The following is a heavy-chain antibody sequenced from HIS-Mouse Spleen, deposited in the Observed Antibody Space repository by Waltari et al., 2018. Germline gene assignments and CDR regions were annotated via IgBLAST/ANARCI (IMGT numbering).Heavy chain of an antibody. Sequence: QLQLQESGPGLVKPSETLSLTCTVSGGSISSSSYYWGWIRQPPGKGLEWIGSIYYSGRTYDNPSLKRRGTISVDTSKNQFSLKLSSVTAADTAVYYCALISGLDRSSSWTKVDYWGQGTLVTVSS. CDR3: ALISGLDRSSSWTKVDY. CDR1: GGSISSSSYY. D-gene: IGHD6-13*01. V-gene: IGHV4-39*07. CDR2: IYYSGRT. J-gene: IGHJ4*02.